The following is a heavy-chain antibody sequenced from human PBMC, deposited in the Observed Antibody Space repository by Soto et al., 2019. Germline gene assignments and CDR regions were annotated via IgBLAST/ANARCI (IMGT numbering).Heavy chain of an antibody. Sequence: GGSLRLSCAASGFTVSSNYMSWVRQAPGKGLEWVSVIYSGGSTYYADSVKGRFTISRHNSKNTLYLQMNSLRAEDTAVYYCARVVDYDILTGYYNPHFDYWGQGTLVTVSS. V-gene: IGHV3-53*04. CDR1: GFTVSSNY. J-gene: IGHJ4*02. CDR2: IYSGGST. CDR3: ARVVDYDILTGYYNPHFDY. D-gene: IGHD3-9*01.